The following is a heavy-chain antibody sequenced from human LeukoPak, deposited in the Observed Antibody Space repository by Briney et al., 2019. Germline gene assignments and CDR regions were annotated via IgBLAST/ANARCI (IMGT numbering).Heavy chain of an antibody. CDR2: IYYSGST. CDR1: GGSISSYY. D-gene: IGHD3-10*01. J-gene: IGHJ6*02. CDR3: ARVITMVRGVSYYYGMDV. Sequence: SETLSLTCTVSGGSISSYYWSWIRQPQAKGLEWIGYIYYSGSTNYNPSLKSRVTISVDTSKNQFSLKLSSVTAADTAVYYCARVITMVRGVSYYYGMDVWGQGTTVTVSS. V-gene: IGHV4-59*13.